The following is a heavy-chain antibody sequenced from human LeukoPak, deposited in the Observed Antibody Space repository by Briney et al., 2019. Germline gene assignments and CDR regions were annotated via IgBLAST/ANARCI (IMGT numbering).Heavy chain of an antibody. D-gene: IGHD5-12*01. CDR3: ARRGGYDPYFDY. CDR1: GYTFTGYY. Sequence: ASVKVSCKASGYTFTGYYMHWVRQAPGQGLEWMGWMNPNSGNTGYAQKFQGRVTMTRNTSISTAYMELSRLRSDDTAVYYCARRGGYDPYFDYWGQGTLVTVSS. CDR2: MNPNSGNT. J-gene: IGHJ4*02. V-gene: IGHV1-8*02.